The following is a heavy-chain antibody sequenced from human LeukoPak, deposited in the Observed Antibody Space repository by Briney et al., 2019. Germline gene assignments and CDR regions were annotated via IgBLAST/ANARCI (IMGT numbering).Heavy chain of an antibody. CDR1: GYTFTSYY. CDR2: INPSGGST. V-gene: IGHV1-46*01. D-gene: IGHD2-2*01. Sequence: ASVKVSCKASGYTFTSYYMHWVRQAPGQGLEWMGIINPSGGSTSYAQKFQGRVTMTRDMSTSTVYMELSSLRSEDTAVYHCARSMGGYCSSTSCLYYYYYYYMDVWGKGTTVTVSS. J-gene: IGHJ6*03. CDR3: ARSMGGYCSSTSCLYYYYYYYMDV.